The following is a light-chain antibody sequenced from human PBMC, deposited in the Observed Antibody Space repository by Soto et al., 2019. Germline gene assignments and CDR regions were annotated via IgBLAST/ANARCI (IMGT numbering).Light chain of an antibody. CDR1: QSISAW. CDR2: DSS. CDR3: QQRSNWWT. Sequence: DIQMTQSPSTLSAPPGDSVTITFRASQSISAWLAWYQQKPGKAPKLLIYDSSNLESGVPSRFSGSGSGTDFTLTISSLEPEDFAIYYCQQRSNWWTFGQGTKVDIK. V-gene: IGKV1-5*01. J-gene: IGKJ1*01.